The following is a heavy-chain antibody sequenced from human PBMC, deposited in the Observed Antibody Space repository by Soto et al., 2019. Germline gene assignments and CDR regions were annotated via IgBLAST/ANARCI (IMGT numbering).Heavy chain of an antibody. CDR1: GFTFSSYS. Sequence: EVQLVESGGGLVKPGGSLRLSCAASGFTFSSYSMNWVRQAPGKGLEWVSPISSSSSYIYYADSVKGRFTISRDNAKNSLYLQMNSLRAEDTAVYYCAREVPYARGGMDVWGQGTTVTVSS. D-gene: IGHD3-10*02. CDR2: ISSSSSYI. CDR3: AREVPYARGGMDV. V-gene: IGHV3-21*01. J-gene: IGHJ6*02.